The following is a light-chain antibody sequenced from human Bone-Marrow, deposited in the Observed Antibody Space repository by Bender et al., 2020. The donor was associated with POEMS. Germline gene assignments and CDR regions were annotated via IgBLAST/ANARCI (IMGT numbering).Light chain of an antibody. CDR2: EVT. Sequence: QSALAQPPSASGSPGQSVTISCTGGSSDVGGYDYVSWYQQHPGKAPKLIIYEVTNRPSGVPDRFSGSKSGNTASLTVSGLQGEDEGDYYCQTWGTGIQVFGGGTQVTVL. CDR1: SSDVGGYDY. J-gene: IGLJ3*02. V-gene: IGLV2-8*01. CDR3: QTWGTGIQV.